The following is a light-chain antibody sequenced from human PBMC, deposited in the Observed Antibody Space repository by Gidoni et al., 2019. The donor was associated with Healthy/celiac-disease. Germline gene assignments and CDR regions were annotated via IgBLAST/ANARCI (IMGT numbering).Light chain of an antibody. Sequence: QSALTQPASVSGSPGQSITISFTGTSSDVGGYDFVSWYQQHPGKAPKLMIYDVTNRPSGVSNRFSGSKYGNTASLTISGLQAEDEADYYCSSYTSAYGVFGGGTKLTVL. CDR3: SSYTSAYGV. J-gene: IGLJ3*02. CDR2: DVT. CDR1: SSDVGGYDF. V-gene: IGLV2-14*01.